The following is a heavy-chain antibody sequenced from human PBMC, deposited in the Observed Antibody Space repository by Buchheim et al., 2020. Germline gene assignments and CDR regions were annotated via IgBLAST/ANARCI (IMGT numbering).Heavy chain of an antibody. CDR1: GGSMTSYY. J-gene: IGHJ6*02. V-gene: IGHV4-59*01. CDR3: VRGDDYDNYTMDV. CDR2: IYDTGST. Sequence: QVQLQESGPGLVKASETLSLTCTVSGGSMTSYYWNWIRQPPGNGLEWIGLIYDTGSTTYSPSLTRRVSISVDTSKNQFSLKLSSVTAADTAVYYCVRGDDYDNYTMDVWGQGTT.